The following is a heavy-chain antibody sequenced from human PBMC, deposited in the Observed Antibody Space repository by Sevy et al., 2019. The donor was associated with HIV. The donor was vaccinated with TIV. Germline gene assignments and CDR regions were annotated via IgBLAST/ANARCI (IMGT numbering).Heavy chain of an antibody. CDR3: ARDFAYGYWHAFHI. CDR1: GGSLSSHY. D-gene: IGHD5-18*01. J-gene: IGHJ3*02. V-gene: IGHV4-59*11. CDR2: IYYTEST. Sequence: SETLSLTCSVSGGSLSSHYWSWIRQPPGKGLEWIGYIYYTESTNYSPSLKSRVTISLDTSKNQVSLKLRSVSAADTAVYYCARDFAYGYWHAFHIWGQGTMVTVSS.